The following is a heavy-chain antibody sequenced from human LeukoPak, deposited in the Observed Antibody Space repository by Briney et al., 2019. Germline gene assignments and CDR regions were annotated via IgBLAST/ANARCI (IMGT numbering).Heavy chain of an antibody. CDR3: AKAMDTSMVPDLNY. CDR1: GYTFTSYY. V-gene: IGHV1-2*02. CDR2: INPNGNGA. Sequence: ASVKVSCKASGYTFTSYYMHWVRQAPGQGLEWMGWINPNGNGAKYAQQFQGRLTMTTDTSIDTAYMELSGLKSDDTAIYYCAKAMDTSMVPDLNYWGQGTLVTVSS. D-gene: IGHD5-18*01. J-gene: IGHJ4*02.